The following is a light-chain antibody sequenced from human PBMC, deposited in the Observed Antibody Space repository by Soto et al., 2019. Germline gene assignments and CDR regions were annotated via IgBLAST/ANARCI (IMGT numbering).Light chain of an antibody. J-gene: IGKJ4*01. Sequence: DIQMTQSPSSLSASVGDRVTTTCRASQSISSYLNWYQQKPGKAPKLLIYAASSLQSGVPSRFSGSGSGTDFTLTISSLQPEDFATYYCQQSYSTPVAFGGGTK. CDR2: AAS. V-gene: IGKV1-39*01. CDR3: QQSYSTPVA. CDR1: QSISSY.